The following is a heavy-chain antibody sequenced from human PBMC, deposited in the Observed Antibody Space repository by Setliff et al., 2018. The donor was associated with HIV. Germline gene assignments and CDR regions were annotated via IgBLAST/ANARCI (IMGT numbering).Heavy chain of an antibody. V-gene: IGHV4-4*07. CDR2: IYTSGST. J-gene: IGHJ4*02. D-gene: IGHD3-3*01. Sequence: SETLSLTCTVSGGSNSSYYWSWIRQPAGKGLEWIGRIYTSGSTNFNPSLKSRGTISVDTSKNQFSLKLNSVTAADTAVYYCARHGDYNFWSGYYFDFWGQGTLVTVSS. CDR3: ARHGDYNFWSGYYFDF. CDR1: GGSNSSYY.